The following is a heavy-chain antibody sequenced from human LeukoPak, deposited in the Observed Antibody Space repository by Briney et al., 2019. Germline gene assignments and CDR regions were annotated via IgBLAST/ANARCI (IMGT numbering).Heavy chain of an antibody. Sequence: SETLSLTCTVSGYSIRSGYFWGWVRQPPGKGLEWVGSMYHGGNPNYNPSLKSRVTISLDTSKNQVSLNLRSVTAADTAVYYCVRDAYNNYGDVRGQGTLVTVSS. CDR3: VRDAYNNYGDV. CDR2: MYHGGNP. D-gene: IGHD4-11*01. V-gene: IGHV4-38-2*02. J-gene: IGHJ4*02. CDR1: GYSIRSGYF.